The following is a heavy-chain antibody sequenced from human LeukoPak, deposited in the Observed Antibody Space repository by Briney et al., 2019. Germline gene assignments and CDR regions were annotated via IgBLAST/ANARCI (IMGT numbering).Heavy chain of an antibody. Sequence: SETLSLTCAVYGGSFSGYYWSWIRQPPGKGLEWIGEINHSGSTNYNPSLKSRVTISVDTSKNQFSLKLSSVTAADTAVYYCASGGPQYSYGLDYWGQGTLVTVSS. CDR2: INHSGST. J-gene: IGHJ4*02. V-gene: IGHV4-34*01. CDR1: GGSFSGYY. D-gene: IGHD5-18*01. CDR3: ASGGPQYSYGLDY.